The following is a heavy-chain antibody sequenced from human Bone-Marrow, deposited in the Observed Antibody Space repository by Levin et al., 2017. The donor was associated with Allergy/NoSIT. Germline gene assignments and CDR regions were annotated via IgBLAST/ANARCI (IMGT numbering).Heavy chain of an antibody. Sequence: GESLKISCKASGYTFTSYYMHWVRQAPGQGLEWMGIINPSGGSTSYAQKFQGRVSMTRDTSTSTVYMELSSLRSEDTAVYYCASGYGEGEYWGQGTLVTVSS. CDR2: INPSGGST. D-gene: IGHD4-17*01. V-gene: IGHV1-46*01. CDR3: ASGYGEGEY. J-gene: IGHJ4*02. CDR1: GYTFTSYY.